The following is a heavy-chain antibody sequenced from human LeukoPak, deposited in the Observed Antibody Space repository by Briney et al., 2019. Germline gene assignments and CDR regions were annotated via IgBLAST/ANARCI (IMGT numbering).Heavy chain of an antibody. D-gene: IGHD6-19*01. V-gene: IGHV5-51*01. CDR2: IYPGDSDT. CDR3: ASHQYSSGWYWFDY. Sequence: GESLKISCKGSGYRFIRNWIGGVRQMPGKGLEWMGIIYPGDSDTRYSPSFQGQVTISADKSISTAYLQWSSLKASDTAMYYCASHQYSSGWYWFDYWGQGTLVTVSS. J-gene: IGHJ4*02. CDR1: GYRFIRNW.